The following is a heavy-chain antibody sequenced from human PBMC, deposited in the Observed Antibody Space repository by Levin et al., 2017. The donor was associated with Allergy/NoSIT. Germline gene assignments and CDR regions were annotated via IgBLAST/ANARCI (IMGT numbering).Heavy chain of an antibody. Sequence: PSETLSLTCTVSGGSISSSSYYWSWIRQPPGKGLEWIGSIYYSGSTNYNPSLKSRVTISVDTSKNQFSLKLSSVTAADTAVYYCARGPRKPAAMPFDYWGQGSLVTVSS. CDR2: IYYSGST. J-gene: IGHJ4*02. CDR1: GGSISSSSYY. V-gene: IGHV4-61*01. CDR3: ARGPRKPAAMPFDY. D-gene: IGHD2-2*01.